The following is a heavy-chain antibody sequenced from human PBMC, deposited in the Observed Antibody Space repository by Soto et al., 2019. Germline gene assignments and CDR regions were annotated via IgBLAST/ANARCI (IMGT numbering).Heavy chain of an antibody. CDR3: ARGHRSSGKIFES. Sequence: ASLRRSCAAPGFNFSKAWRSWVRQAPGKGLEWVGRIKSKSAGGTTEYDAPVKDRFTISRDDSKNTLYLQMNSLKIEDTAVYYCARGHRSSGKIFESWGQGTLVTVSS. CDR2: IKSKSAGGTT. V-gene: IGHV3-15*01. J-gene: IGHJ4*02. CDR1: GFNFSKAW. D-gene: IGHD3-22*01.